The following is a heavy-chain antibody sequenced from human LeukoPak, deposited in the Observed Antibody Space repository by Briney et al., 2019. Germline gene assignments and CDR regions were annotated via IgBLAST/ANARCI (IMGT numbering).Heavy chain of an antibody. CDR2: IKPGGTEK. J-gene: IGHJ4*02. D-gene: IGHD3-10*01. V-gene: IGHV3-7*01. CDR1: GFTFCTLW. Sequence: GGSLRLSCAASGFTFCTLWMTWVRQTPGKGLEWVANIKPGGTEKNYVGSVKGRFTISRDNAKNSLYLQMSGLRFEDTAVYYCARDNYGYLDYWGQGTLVTVSS. CDR3: ARDNYGYLDY.